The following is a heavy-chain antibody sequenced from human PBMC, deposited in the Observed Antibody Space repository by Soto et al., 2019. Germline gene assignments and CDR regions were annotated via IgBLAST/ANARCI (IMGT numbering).Heavy chain of an antibody. V-gene: IGHV3-11*01. CDR3: ATYARVYNKGFDY. J-gene: IGHJ4*02. CDR1: GFTFIDYH. D-gene: IGHD5-12*01. Sequence: QVQLVESGGGLVKTGGSLKLSCAASGFTFIDYHMTWIRQAPGKGLEWGSYISSSGGSIYYADSVEGRFTISRDNAHNSLYLQMNSLRAEDTAVYYCATYARVYNKGFDYWGQGTLVTVSS. CDR2: ISSSGGSI.